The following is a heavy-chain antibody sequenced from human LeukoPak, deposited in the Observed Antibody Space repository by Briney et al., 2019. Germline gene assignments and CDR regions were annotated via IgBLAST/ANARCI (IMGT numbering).Heavy chain of an antibody. V-gene: IGHV4-39*01. J-gene: IGHJ4*02. CDR2: IYYSGSI. CDR1: GGSISSSSYY. D-gene: IGHD3-10*01. Sequence: SETLSLTCTVSGGSISSSSYYWGWIRQPPGKGLEWIGSIYYSGSIYYNPSLKSRVTISVDTSKNQFSLKLSSVTAADTAVYYCARRPGGLWFGELLSPFDYWGQGTLVTVPP. CDR3: ARRPGGLWFGELLSPFDY.